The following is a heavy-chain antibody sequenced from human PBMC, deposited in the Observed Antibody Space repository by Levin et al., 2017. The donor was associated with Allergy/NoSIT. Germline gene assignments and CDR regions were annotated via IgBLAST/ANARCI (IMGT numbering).Heavy chain of an antibody. CDR1: GFTVSSNY. Sequence: PGGSLRLSCAASGFTVSSNYMSWVRQAPGKGLEWVSVIYSGGSTYYADSVKGRFTISRDNSKNTLYLQMNSLRAEDTAVYYCARDRITMVRGVWGGMDVWGQGTTVTVSS. V-gene: IGHV3-53*01. CDR2: IYSGGST. D-gene: IGHD3-10*01. CDR3: ARDRITMVRGVWGGMDV. J-gene: IGHJ6*02.